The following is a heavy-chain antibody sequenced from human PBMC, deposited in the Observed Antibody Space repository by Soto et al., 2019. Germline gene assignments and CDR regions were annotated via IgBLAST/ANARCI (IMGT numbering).Heavy chain of an antibody. CDR3: ARGYSSSWYEFDY. CDR2: IIPIFGTA. CDR1: GGTFSSYA. J-gene: IGHJ4*02. Sequence: SVKVSCKASGGTFSSYAISWVRQAPGQGLEWMGGIIPIFGTANYAQKFQGRVTIIADESTSTAYMELSSLRSEDTAAYYCARGYSSSWYEFDYWGQGTLVTAPQ. V-gene: IGHV1-69*13. D-gene: IGHD6-13*01.